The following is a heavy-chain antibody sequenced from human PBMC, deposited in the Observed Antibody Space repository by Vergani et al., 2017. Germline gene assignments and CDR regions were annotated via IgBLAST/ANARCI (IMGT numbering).Heavy chain of an antibody. CDR1: GYTFSTYG. CDR2: INPNSGGT. Sequence: QVQLVQSGAEVKKPGASVKVSCKASGYTFSTYGISWVRQAPGQGLEWMGWINPNSGGTNYAQKFQGRVTMTRDTSISTAYMELSRLRSDDTAVYYCARTRSSGXYGSGSYYGDYFDYWGQGTLVTVSS. D-gene: IGHD3-10*01. J-gene: IGHJ4*02. CDR3: ARTRSSGXYGSGSYYGDYFDY. V-gene: IGHV1-2*02.